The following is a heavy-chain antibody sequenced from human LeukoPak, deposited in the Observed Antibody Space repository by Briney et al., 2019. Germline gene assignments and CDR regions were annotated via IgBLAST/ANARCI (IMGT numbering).Heavy chain of an antibody. CDR3: ARGGGAYTPFDC. CDR2: ILSGGDT. D-gene: IGHD3-16*01. CDR1: GFTFNSYP. J-gene: IGHJ4*02. Sequence: GGSLRLSCAPSGFTFNSYPMTWVRQAPGKGLEWVSTILSGGDTYYADSVKGRFTISRDNSRDTLYLQMKSLRAEDTAVYYCARGGGAYTPFDCWGLGTLVTVSS. V-gene: IGHV3-23*01.